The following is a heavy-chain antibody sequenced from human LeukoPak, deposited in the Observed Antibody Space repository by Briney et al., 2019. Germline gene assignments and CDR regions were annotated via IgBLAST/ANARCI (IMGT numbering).Heavy chain of an antibody. Sequence: GASVKVSCKASGYTLTSYYMHWVRQAPGQGLEWMGWINPNSGGTNYAQKFQGRVTMTRDTSISTAYMELSRLRSDDTAVYYCARDNDSRDPPHFDYWGQGTLVTVSS. D-gene: IGHD3-16*01. J-gene: IGHJ4*02. CDR3: ARDNDSRDPPHFDY. CDR1: GYTLTSYY. V-gene: IGHV1-2*02. CDR2: INPNSGGT.